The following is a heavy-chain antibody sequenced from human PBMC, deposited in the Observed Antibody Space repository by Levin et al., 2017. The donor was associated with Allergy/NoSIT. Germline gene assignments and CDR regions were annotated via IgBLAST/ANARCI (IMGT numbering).Heavy chain of an antibody. CDR2: VRYDGIT. D-gene: IGHD6-13*01. Sequence: SETLSLTCTVSGDSINGHYWSWIRQPPGKGLEYIGYVRYDGITNYNPSLKSRVTISVDTSKNQFSLKLSSVTAADTAMYYCAKFTMYSSSHHYLDVWGRGATATVSS. J-gene: IGHJ6*03. CDR1: GDSINGHY. CDR3: AKFTMYSSSHHYLDV. V-gene: IGHV4-59*08.